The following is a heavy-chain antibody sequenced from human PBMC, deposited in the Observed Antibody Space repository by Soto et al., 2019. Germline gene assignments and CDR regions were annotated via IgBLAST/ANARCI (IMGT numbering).Heavy chain of an antibody. CDR1: GFTFSSYG. D-gene: IGHD5-12*01. V-gene: IGHV3-30*03. CDR3: ATDWWITGNSTDWFDP. Sequence: GGSLRLSCAASGFTFSSYGMHWVRQAPGKGLEWVAVISYDGSNKYYADSVKGRFTISRDNSKNTLYLQMNSLRAEDTAVYYCATDWWITGNSTDWFDPWGQGTLVTVSS. J-gene: IGHJ5*02. CDR2: ISYDGSNK.